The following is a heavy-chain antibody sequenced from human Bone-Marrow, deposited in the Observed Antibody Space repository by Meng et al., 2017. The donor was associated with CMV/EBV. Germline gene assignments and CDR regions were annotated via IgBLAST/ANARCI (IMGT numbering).Heavy chain of an antibody. D-gene: IGHD2-15*01. Sequence: GESLKISCAASAFIFSSYDMHWVRQAPGKGLEWVAVISYDGSNKYYADSVKGRFTISRDNSKNTLYLQMNSLRAEDTAVYYCARDLGSAFDIWGQGTMVTVSS. CDR2: ISYDGSNK. V-gene: IGHV3-30*14. J-gene: IGHJ3*02. CDR3: ARDLGSAFDI. CDR1: AFIFSSYD.